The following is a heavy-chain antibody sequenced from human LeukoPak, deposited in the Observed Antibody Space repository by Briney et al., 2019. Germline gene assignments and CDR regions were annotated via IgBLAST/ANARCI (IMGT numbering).Heavy chain of an antibody. J-gene: IGHJ4*02. CDR1: GNTFTGYY. Sequence: ASVKVSCKASGNTFTGYYMHWVRQAPGQGLEWMGWINPNSGVTNYAQNFQGRVTMTRDTSISTAYMELSRLRSDDTAVYYCARAKPKNMVRGLIMRRESRYYFDYWGQGTLVTVSS. CDR3: ARAKPKNMVRGLIMRRESRYYFDY. V-gene: IGHV1-2*02. CDR2: INPNSGVT. D-gene: IGHD3-10*01.